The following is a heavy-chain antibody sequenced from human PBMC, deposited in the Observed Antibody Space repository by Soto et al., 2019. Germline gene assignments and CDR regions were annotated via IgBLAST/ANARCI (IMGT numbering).Heavy chain of an antibody. Sequence: EVQLVETGGGLIQPGGSLRLSCAASGFTVSSNYMSWVRQAPGKGLEWVSVIYSGGSTYYADSVKGRFTISRDNSKNTLYLQMNSLIAEDTAVYYCARERIAARPIMRYFHYWGQGTLVTVSS. CDR1: GFTVSSNY. J-gene: IGHJ4*02. V-gene: IGHV3-53*02. CDR3: ARERIAARPIMRYFHY. D-gene: IGHD6-6*01. CDR2: IYSGGST.